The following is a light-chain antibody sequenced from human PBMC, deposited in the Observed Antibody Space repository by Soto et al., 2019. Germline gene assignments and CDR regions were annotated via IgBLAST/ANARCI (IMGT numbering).Light chain of an antibody. CDR3: SSYAGSNREV. CDR2: EVS. CDR1: SSDVGGYNY. J-gene: IGLJ2*01. V-gene: IGLV2-8*01. Sequence: SVLTQPPSASGSPGQSVIISCTGTSSDVGGYNYVSWYQQHPGKAPKLMIYEVSKRPSGVPDRFSGSKSGNTASLTVSGLQAEDEADYYCSSYAGSNREVFGGGTKLTVL.